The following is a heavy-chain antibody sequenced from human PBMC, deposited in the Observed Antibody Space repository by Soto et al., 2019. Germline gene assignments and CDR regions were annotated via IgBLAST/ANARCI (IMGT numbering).Heavy chain of an antibody. V-gene: IGHV1-18*01. CDR1: GYTFTSYG. CDR2: ISAYNGNT. D-gene: IGHD2-2*01. Sequence: QVQLVQSGAEVKKPGASVKVSCKASGYTFTSYGISWVRQAPGQGLEWMGWISAYNGNTNYAQKLQGRVTMTTDTSTSTAYMELRSLRSDDTAVYYRARDGDDIVVVPAACWFDPWGQGTLVTVSS. J-gene: IGHJ5*02. CDR3: ARDGDDIVVVPAACWFDP.